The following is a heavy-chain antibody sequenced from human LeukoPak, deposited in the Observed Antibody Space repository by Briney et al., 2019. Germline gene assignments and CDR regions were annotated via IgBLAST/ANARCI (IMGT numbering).Heavy chain of an antibody. CDR3: ASGAPGDAFDI. Sequence: SETLSLTCAVYGGSFSGYYWSWIRQPPGKGLEWIGEINHSGSTNYNPSLKSRATISVDTSKNQFPLKLSSVTAADTAVYYCASGAPGDAFDIWGQGTMVTVSS. V-gene: IGHV4-34*01. J-gene: IGHJ3*02. CDR1: GGSFSGYY. CDR2: INHSGST.